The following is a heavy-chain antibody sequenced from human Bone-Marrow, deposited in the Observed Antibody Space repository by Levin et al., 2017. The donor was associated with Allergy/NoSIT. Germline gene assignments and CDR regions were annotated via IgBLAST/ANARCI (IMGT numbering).Heavy chain of an antibody. D-gene: IGHD2-2*01. CDR3: ARGTFGVPADTYYYYYMDV. Sequence: SETLSLTCAVSGGSISSSNWWSWVRQPPGKGLEWIGEIYHSGSTNYNPSLKSRVTISVDKSKNQFSLKLSSVTAADTAVYYCARGTFGVPADTYYYYYMDVWGKGTTVTVSS. V-gene: IGHV4-4*02. CDR1: GGSISSSNW. J-gene: IGHJ6*03. CDR2: IYHSGST.